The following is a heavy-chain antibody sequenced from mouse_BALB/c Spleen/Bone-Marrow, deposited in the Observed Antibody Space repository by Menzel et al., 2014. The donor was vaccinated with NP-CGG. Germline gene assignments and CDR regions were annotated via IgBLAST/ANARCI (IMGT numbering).Heavy chain of an antibody. V-gene: IGHV1-7*01. CDR3: ARDY. Sequence: QVHVKQSGPELAKPGASVKMSCKASGHTFTDTWIHWIKPRPGQGLEWIGYINPSTGYAEYNQNFKDKATLTVDKSSSTAYMQLSSLTSEDSAVYYCARDYWGQGTTLTVSS. CDR2: INPSTGYA. CDR1: GHTFTDTW. J-gene: IGHJ2*01.